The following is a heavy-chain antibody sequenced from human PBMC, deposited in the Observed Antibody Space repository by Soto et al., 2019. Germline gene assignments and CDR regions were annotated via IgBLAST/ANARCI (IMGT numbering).Heavy chain of an antibody. J-gene: IGHJ6*02. CDR2: ISSSSSTI. CDR1: GFTFSSYS. V-gene: IGHV3-48*02. CDR3: ARRVGGPYYYYGMDV. Sequence: GGSLRLSCAASGFTFSSYSMNWVRQAPGKGLEWVSYISSSSSTIYYADSVKGRLTISRDNAKNSLYLQMNSLRDEDTAVYYCARRVGGPYYYYGMDVWGQGTTVTVSS.